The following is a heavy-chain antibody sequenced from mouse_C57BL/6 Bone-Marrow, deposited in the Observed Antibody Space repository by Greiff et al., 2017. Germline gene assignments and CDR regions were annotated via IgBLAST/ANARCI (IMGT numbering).Heavy chain of an antibody. J-gene: IGHJ4*01. Sequence: EVKLVESGGGLVKPGGSLKLSCAASGFTFSDYGMHWVRQAPEKGLEWVAYISSGSSTIYYADTVKGRFTISRDNAKNTLFLQMTSLRSEDTARYYCARGYYSNYGGYAMDYWGQGTSVTVSS. CDR2: ISSGSSTI. V-gene: IGHV5-17*01. CDR3: ARGYYSNYGGYAMDY. D-gene: IGHD2-5*01. CDR1: GFTFSDYG.